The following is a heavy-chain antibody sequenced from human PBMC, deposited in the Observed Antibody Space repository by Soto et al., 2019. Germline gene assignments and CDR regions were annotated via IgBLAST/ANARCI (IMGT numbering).Heavy chain of an antibody. D-gene: IGHD7-27*01. Sequence: SETLSLTCTVSGGSISWYYWSWIRQPPGKGLEWIGYIYYSGSTNYNPSLKSRVTISVDTSKNQFSLKLSSVTAADTAVYYCARLRTGDNWFDPWGQGTLVTLSS. J-gene: IGHJ5*02. CDR3: ARLRTGDNWFDP. CDR2: IYYSGST. V-gene: IGHV4-59*08. CDR1: GGSISWYY.